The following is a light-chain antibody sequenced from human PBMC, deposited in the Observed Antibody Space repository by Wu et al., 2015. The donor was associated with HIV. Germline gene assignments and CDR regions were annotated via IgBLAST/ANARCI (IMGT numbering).Light chain of an antibody. Sequence: EIVMTQSPATLSVSPGERATLSCRASQSVTINLAWYQQKPGQAPRLLIYGASSRATGIPDRFSGSGSGTDFTLTISRLEPEDFAVYYCQQYNSWPLTFGGGTKVEIK. J-gene: IGKJ4*01. CDR2: GAS. CDR3: QQYNSWPLT. V-gene: IGKV3D-15*01. CDR1: QSVTIN.